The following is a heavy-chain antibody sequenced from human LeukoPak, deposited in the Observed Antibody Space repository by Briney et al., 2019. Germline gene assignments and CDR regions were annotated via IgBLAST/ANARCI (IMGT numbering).Heavy chain of an antibody. CDR3: ARGYSGYDQPYYYYMDV. D-gene: IGHD5-12*01. J-gene: IGHJ6*03. CDR2: IKQDGSEK. CDR1: GFTFSSYW. V-gene: IGHV3-7*01. Sequence: GGSLRLSCAASGFTFSSYWMSWVRQAPGKGLGWVANIKQDGSEKYYVDSVKGRFTISRDNAKNSLYLQMNSLRAEDTAVYYCARGYSGYDQPYYYYMDVWGKGTTVTVSS.